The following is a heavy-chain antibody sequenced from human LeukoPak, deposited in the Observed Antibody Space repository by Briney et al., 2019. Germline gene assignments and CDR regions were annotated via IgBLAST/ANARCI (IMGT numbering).Heavy chain of an antibody. CDR3: AKTYRGDNRIDY. D-gene: IGHD3-10*01. CDR1: GFTFSSYA. CDR2: ISGSGGST. Sequence: GGSLRLSCAASGFTFSSYAMSWVRQAPGKGLEWVSAISGSGGSTYYADSVKGRFTISRDNSKNTLYLQMNSLGAEDTAVYYCAKTYRGDNRIDYWGQGTLVTVSS. J-gene: IGHJ4*02. V-gene: IGHV3-23*01.